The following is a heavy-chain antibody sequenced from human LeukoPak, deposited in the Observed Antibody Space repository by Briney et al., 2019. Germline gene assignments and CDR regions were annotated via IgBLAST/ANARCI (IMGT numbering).Heavy chain of an antibody. Sequence: PSETLSPTCTVSGGSISSSSYYGGWIRQPRGKGLEWIGSIYYSGSTYYNPSLKSRVTISVDTSKNQFSLKLSSVTAADTAVYYCARRGFSSRIDYWGQGTLVTVSS. CDR1: GGSISSSSYY. CDR2: IYYSGST. V-gene: IGHV4-39*01. D-gene: IGHD6-13*01. J-gene: IGHJ4*02. CDR3: ARRGFSSRIDY.